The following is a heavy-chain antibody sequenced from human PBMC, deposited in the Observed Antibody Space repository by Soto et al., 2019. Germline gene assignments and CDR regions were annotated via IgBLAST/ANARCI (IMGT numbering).Heavy chain of an antibody. J-gene: IGHJ1*01. CDR1: GFTFSDYY. Sequence: GGSLRLSCAASGFTFSDYYMSWIRQAPGKGLEWVSYISSSGSTIYYADSVKGRFTISRDNAKNSLYLQMNSLRAEDTAVYYCARAGEGSIWYGRTRAEYFQHWGQGTLVTVSS. D-gene: IGHD6-13*01. CDR3: ARAGEGSIWYGRTRAEYFQH. CDR2: ISSSGSTI. V-gene: IGHV3-11*01.